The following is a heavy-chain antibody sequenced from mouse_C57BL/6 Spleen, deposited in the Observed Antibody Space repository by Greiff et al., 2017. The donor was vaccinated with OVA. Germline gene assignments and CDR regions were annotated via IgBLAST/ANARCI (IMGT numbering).Heavy chain of an antibody. CDR1: GFNIKDDY. CDR3: TTDYGSSPLYAMDY. Sequence: VQLQQSGAELVRPGASVKLSCTASGFNIKDDYMHWVKQRPEQGLEWIGWIDPENGDTEYASKFQGKATITADTSSNTAYLQLSSLTSEDTAVYYCTTDYGSSPLYAMDYWGQGTSVTVSS. CDR2: IDPENGDT. V-gene: IGHV14-4*01. D-gene: IGHD1-1*01. J-gene: IGHJ4*01.